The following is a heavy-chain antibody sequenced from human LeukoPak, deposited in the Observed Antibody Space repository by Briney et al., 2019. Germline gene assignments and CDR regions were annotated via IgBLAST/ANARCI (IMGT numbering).Heavy chain of an antibody. CDR2: IWYDGSNK. D-gene: IGHD3-22*01. CDR1: GFTFSSYG. V-gene: IGHV3-33*08. CDR3: ATIDYYDSRGVYGMDV. J-gene: IGHJ6*02. Sequence: PGRSLRLSCAASGFTFSSYGMHWVRQAPGKGLEWVAVIWYDGSNKYYADSVKGRFTISRDNSKNTLYLQMNSLRAEDTAVYYCATIDYYDSRGVYGMDVWGQGTTVTVSS.